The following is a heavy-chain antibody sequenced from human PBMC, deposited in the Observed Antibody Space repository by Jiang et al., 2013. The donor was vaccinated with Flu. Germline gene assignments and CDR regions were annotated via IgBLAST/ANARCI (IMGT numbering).Heavy chain of an antibody. Sequence: FSQKVQGRLTLTRDTSASTAYMELSSLRSEDTAVYYCAGELYGDYDFDYWGQGTQVTVSS. V-gene: IGHV1-3*01. J-gene: IGHJ4*02. CDR3: AGELYGDYDFDY. D-gene: IGHD4-17*01.